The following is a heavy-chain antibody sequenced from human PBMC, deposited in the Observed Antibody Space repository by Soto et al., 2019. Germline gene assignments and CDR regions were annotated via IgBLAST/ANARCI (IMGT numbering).Heavy chain of an antibody. CDR1: GFAFSSYA. CDR3: ANRDTSMVTRYYYGMDV. J-gene: IGHJ6*02. D-gene: IGHD5-18*01. V-gene: IGHV3-23*04. CDR2: ISDSGGST. Sequence: VQLVESGGGLVQPGGSLRLSCAAYGFAFSSYAMSWVRQAPGKGLEWVSAISDSGGSTYYADSVKGRFTISRDNSKNTLYLQMNSLRAEDTAVYYCANRDTSMVTRYYYGMDVWGQGTRVTVSS.